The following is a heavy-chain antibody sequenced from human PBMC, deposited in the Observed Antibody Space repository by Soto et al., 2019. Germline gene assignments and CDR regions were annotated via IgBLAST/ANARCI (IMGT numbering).Heavy chain of an antibody. CDR1: GGSISSYY. D-gene: IGHD3-10*01. CDR2: IYYSGST. J-gene: IGHJ6*03. Sequence: SETLSLTCTVSGGSISSYYWSWIRQPPGKGLEWIGYIYYSGSTNYNPSLKSRVTISVDTSKNQFSLKLSSVTAADTAVYYCARRVLYYYYMDVWGKGTTVTVSS. CDR3: ARRVLYYYYMDV. V-gene: IGHV4-59*08.